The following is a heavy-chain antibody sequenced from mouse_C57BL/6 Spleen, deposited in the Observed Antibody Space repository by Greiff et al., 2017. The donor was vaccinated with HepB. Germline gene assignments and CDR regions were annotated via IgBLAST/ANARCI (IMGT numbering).Heavy chain of an antibody. CDR3: AITTVVAMDY. J-gene: IGHJ4*01. CDR1: GYTFTSYW. Sequence: QVQLQQPGAELVKPGASVKLSCKASGYTFTSYWMQWVKQRPGQGLEWIGEIDPSDSYTNYNQKFKGKATLTVDTSSSNAYMQLSSLTSEDSAVYYCAITTVVAMDYWGQGTSVTVSS. CDR2: IDPSDSYT. D-gene: IGHD1-1*01. V-gene: IGHV1-50*01.